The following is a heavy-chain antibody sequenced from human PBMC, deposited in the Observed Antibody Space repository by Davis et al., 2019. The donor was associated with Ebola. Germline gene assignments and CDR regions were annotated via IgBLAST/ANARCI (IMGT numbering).Heavy chain of an antibody. V-gene: IGHV1-8*02. Sequence: ASVTVSCQASGYTFTSYGISWVRQAPGQGLEWLGWMKPNSGDTGYAQKFQGRITLTRSTSLSTAYMELSSLTSDDTAVYYCARDYGGNSGWFDPWGQGTLVTVSS. CDR3: ARDYGGNSGWFDP. CDR1: GYTFTSYG. D-gene: IGHD4-23*01. CDR2: MKPNSGDT. J-gene: IGHJ5*02.